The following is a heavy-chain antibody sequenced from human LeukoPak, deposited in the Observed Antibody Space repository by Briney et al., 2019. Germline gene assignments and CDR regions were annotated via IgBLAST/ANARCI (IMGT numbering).Heavy chain of an antibody. J-gene: IGHJ6*03. D-gene: IGHD5-18*01. Sequence: GGSLRLSCAASGFTVSSNYMSWVRQAPGKGLEWVSVIYSGGSTYYADSVKGRFTISRDNSKNTLYLQMNSLRAEDTAVYYCASSGSGYGYYYYYMDVWGKGTTVTISS. CDR3: ASSGSGYGYYYYYMDV. V-gene: IGHV3-53*01. CDR2: IYSGGST. CDR1: GFTVSSNY.